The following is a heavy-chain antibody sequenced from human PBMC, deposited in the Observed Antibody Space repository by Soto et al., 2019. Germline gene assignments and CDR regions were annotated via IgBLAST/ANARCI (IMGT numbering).Heavy chain of an antibody. Sequence: SETRSRTCTVSGGSISSSIYYWGWIRQPPGKGLEWIGSIYYSGSTYYNPSLKSRVTISVDTSKNQFSLKLSSVTAADTAVYYCARGRNYYDSSGLDFWGQGTLVTVSS. CDR3: ARGRNYYDSSGLDF. CDR2: IYYSGST. J-gene: IGHJ4*02. V-gene: IGHV4-39*01. CDR1: GGSISSSIYY. D-gene: IGHD3-22*01.